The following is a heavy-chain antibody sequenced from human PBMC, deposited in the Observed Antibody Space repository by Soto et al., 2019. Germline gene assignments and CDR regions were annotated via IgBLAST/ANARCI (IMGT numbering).Heavy chain of an antibody. Sequence: QVQLVQSGAEVKKPGASVKVSCKASGYTFTSYGISWVRQAPGQGLEWMGGISAYNGNTNYAQKLQGRVTMTTDTSTSTAYMELRSLRSDDTAVYYCARLRVGIEQQLVIYYGMDVWGQGTTVTVSS. CDR1: GYTFTSYG. D-gene: IGHD6-13*01. V-gene: IGHV1-18*04. J-gene: IGHJ6*02. CDR3: ARLRVGIEQQLVIYYGMDV. CDR2: ISAYNGNT.